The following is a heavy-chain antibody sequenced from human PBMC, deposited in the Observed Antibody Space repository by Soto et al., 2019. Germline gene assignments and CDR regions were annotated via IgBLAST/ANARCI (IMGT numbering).Heavy chain of an antibody. CDR1: GYSFTSYW. D-gene: IGHD1-1*01. J-gene: IGHJ3*02. CDR3: ATRTGTTKLHAFDI. V-gene: IGHV5-10-1*01. Sequence: PGESLKISCKGSGYSFTSYWISWVRQMPGKGLEWMGRIDPSDSYTNYSPSFQGHVTISADKSISTAYLQWSSLKASDTAMYYCATRTGTTKLHAFDIWGQGTMVTVSS. CDR2: IDPSDSYT.